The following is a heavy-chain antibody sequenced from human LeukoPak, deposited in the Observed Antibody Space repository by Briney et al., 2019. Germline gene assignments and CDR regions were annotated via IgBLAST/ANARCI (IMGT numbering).Heavy chain of an antibody. V-gene: IGHV1-18*01. CDR2: ISAYNGNT. Sequence: GASVKVSCKASGYTFTSYGISWVRQAPGQGLEWMGWISAYNGNTNYAQKFQGRVTMTRNTSISTAYMELSSLRSEDTAVYYCARRGDGYSFDYWGQGTLVTVSS. J-gene: IGHJ4*02. CDR3: ARRGDGYSFDY. CDR1: GYTFTSYG. D-gene: IGHD5-24*01.